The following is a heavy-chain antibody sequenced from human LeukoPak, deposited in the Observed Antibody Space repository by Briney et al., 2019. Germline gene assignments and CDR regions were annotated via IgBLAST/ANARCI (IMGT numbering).Heavy chain of an antibody. D-gene: IGHD2-21*02. V-gene: IGHV4-59*01. J-gene: IGHJ6*03. CDR1: GGSISSYY. CDR3: ARSVVTAIQGYYMDV. CDR2: IYYSGST. Sequence: SETLSLTCTVSGGSISSYYWSWIRQPPGKGLEWIGYIYYSGSTNYNPSLKSRVTISVDTSKNQFSLKLSSVTAADTAVYYCARSVVTAIQGYYMDVWGKGTTVTVSS.